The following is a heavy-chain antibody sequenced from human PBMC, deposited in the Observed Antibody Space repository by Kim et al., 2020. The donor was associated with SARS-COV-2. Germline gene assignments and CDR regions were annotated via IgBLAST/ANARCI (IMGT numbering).Heavy chain of an antibody. V-gene: IGHV3-30*04. J-gene: IGHJ2*01. CDR3: ASLVGIAVAGLNWYFDL. CDR2: ISYDGSNK. CDR1: GFTFSSYA. Sequence: GGSLRLSCAASGFTFSSYAMHWVRQAPGKGLEWVAVISYDGSNKYYADSVKGRFTISRDNSKNTLYLQMNSLRAEDTAVYYCASLVGIAVAGLNWYFDL. D-gene: IGHD6-19*01.